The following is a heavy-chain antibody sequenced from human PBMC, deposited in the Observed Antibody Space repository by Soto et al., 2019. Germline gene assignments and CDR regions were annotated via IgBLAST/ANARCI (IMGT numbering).Heavy chain of an antibody. Sequence: PGGSLRLSCAASGFTFSNAWMSWVRQAPGKGLEWVGRIKSKTDGGTTDYAAPVKGRFTISRDDSKNTLYLQMNSLKTEDTAVYYCTTPPPYCSGGSCYPRRDYYYYGMDVWGQGTKVIVSS. D-gene: IGHD2-15*01. V-gene: IGHV3-15*01. J-gene: IGHJ6*02. CDR1: GFTFSNAW. CDR3: TTPPPYCSGGSCYPRRDYYYYGMDV. CDR2: IKSKTDGGTT.